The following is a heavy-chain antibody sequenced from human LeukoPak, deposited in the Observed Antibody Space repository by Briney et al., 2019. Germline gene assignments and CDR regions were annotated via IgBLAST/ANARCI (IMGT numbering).Heavy chain of an antibody. CDR2: IYSGGTT. Sequence: GRSLRLSCAASGFTVRSNYMSWLRQAPGKGLEWVSLIYSGGTTYYADSVKGRFTISRDNSKNTLFLQMNSLRGEDTAVYYCASGEWPQDYWGQGTLVTVSS. CDR1: GFTVRSNY. D-gene: IGHD3-10*01. J-gene: IGHJ4*02. CDR3: ASGEWPQDY. V-gene: IGHV3-53*01.